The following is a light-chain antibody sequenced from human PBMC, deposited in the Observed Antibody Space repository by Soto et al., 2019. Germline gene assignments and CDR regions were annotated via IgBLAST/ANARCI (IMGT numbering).Light chain of an antibody. Sequence: DIQMTQSPSSLSASVGVRVTITCRASQGIRNYLAWYQQKPGKVPKLLIYAATTLQSGVPSRFSGSGSARYFTRTISSLQPEGVATDDCPKYNSPPHTCGQGTKLQIK. CDR3: PKYNSPPHT. CDR1: QGIRNY. CDR2: AAT. V-gene: IGKV1-27*01. J-gene: IGKJ2*01.